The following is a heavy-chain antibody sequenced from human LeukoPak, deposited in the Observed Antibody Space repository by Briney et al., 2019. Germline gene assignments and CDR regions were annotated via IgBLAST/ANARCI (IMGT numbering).Heavy chain of an antibody. V-gene: IGHV1-2*02. Sequence: ASVKVSCRASGYTFTGYYMHWVRQAPGQGLEWMGWINPNSGGTNYAQKFQGRVTMTRDTSISTAYMELSRLRSDDTAVYYCAREISPGLAVDYGDNVRYFQHWGQGTLVTVSS. D-gene: IGHD4-17*01. J-gene: IGHJ1*01. CDR3: AREISPGLAVDYGDNVRYFQH. CDR1: GYTFTGYY. CDR2: INPNSGGT.